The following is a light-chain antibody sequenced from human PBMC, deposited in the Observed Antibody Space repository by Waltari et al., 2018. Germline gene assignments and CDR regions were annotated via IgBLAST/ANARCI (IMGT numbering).Light chain of an antibody. Sequence: QSALTQPASVSGSPGQSITISCTGTSSDVGGYNYVSWYQQPPGQATKLMIYDVSNRPSGVSNLFSGTKAGNTASLTISGLQAEDEADYYCSSYTSSNTPVVFGGGTKLTVL. CDR3: SSYTSSNTPVV. V-gene: IGLV2-14*03. J-gene: IGLJ2*01. CDR2: DVS. CDR1: SSDVGGYNY.